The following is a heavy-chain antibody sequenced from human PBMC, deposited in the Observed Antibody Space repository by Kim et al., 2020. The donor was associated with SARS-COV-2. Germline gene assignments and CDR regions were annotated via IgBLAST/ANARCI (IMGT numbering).Heavy chain of an antibody. D-gene: IGHD3-3*01. V-gene: IGHV1-46*01. CDR1: GYTFTSYY. CDR2: INPSGGST. J-gene: IGHJ6*02. CDR3: AREYGGWSGHVTYYYGMDV. Sequence: ASVKVSCKASGYTFTSYYMHWVRQAPGQGLEWMGIINPSGGSTSYAQKFQGRVTMTRDTSTSTVYMELSSLRSEDTAVYYCAREYGGWSGHVTYYYGMDVWGQGTTVTVSS.